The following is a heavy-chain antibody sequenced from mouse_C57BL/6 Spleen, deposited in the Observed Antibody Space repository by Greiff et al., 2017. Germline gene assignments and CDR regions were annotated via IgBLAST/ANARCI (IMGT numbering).Heavy chain of an antibody. J-gene: IGHJ1*03. CDR3: ARRDDYDWYFDV. Sequence: VQLKDSGPELVKPGASVKIPCTASGYTFTDYNMDWVKQSHGKSLEWIGDINPNNGGTIYNQKFKGKATLTVDKSSSTAYMELRSLTSEDTAVYYCARRDDYDWYFDVWGTWTTVTVSS. CDR1: GYTFTDYN. CDR2: INPNNGGT. D-gene: IGHD2-4*01. V-gene: IGHV1-18*01.